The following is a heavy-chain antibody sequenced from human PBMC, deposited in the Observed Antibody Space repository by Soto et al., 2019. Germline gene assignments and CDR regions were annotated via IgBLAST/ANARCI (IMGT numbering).Heavy chain of an antibody. Sequence: GASVKVSCKASGCTFSSXAISWVRQAPGQGLEWMGGIIPIFGTANYAQKFQGRVTITADESTSTAYMELSSLRSEDTAVYYCAISQTYYDILTGYLPFDYWGQGTLVTVSS. CDR3: AISQTYYDILTGYLPFDY. CDR2: IIPIFGTA. V-gene: IGHV1-69*13. J-gene: IGHJ4*02. CDR1: GCTFSSXA. D-gene: IGHD3-9*01.